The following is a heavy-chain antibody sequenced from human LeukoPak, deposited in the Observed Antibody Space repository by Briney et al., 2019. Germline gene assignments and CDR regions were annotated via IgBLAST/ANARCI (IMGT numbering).Heavy chain of an antibody. CDR2: IKQEGSEK. CDR1: GFTFSSHW. Sequence: GGSLRLSCAASGFTFSSHWMSWVRQAPGKGLEWVANIKQEGSEKSYVDSVKGRFTISRDNAKNSLYLQMNSLRAEDTAVYYCAREGAGWYFDCWGQGTLVTVSS. CDR3: AREGAGWYFDC. J-gene: IGHJ4*02. V-gene: IGHV3-7*01. D-gene: IGHD6-13*01.